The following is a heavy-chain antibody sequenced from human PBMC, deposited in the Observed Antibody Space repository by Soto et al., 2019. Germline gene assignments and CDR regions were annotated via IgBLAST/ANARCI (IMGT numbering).Heavy chain of an antibody. CDR2: IDTSGST. CDR1: GGSMSNYY. V-gene: IGHV4-4*07. Sequence: PXETLSLTCTVSGGSMSNYYCNWIRQPAGKGLEWIGRIDTSGSTNYNPSLKSRVTMSVDTSKQEFSLKLSSVTAADTALYYCARGGQDFWSGPFDYWGRGALVTVSS. J-gene: IGHJ4*02. CDR3: ARGGQDFWSGPFDY. D-gene: IGHD3-3*01.